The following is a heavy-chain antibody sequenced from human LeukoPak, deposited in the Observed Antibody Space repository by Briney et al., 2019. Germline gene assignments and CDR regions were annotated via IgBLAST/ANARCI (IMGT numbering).Heavy chain of an antibody. J-gene: IGHJ4*02. CDR2: ISSSSSYI. V-gene: IGHV3-21*01. Sequence: GGSLRLSCAASGFTFSGFWMSWVRQAPGKGLEWVSSISSSSSYIYYADSVKGRFTISRDNAKNSLYLQMNSLRAEDTAVYYSARGGTSTYYDFWSGYYQGYFDYWGQGTLVTVSS. CDR3: ARGGTSTYYDFWSGYYQGYFDY. D-gene: IGHD3-3*01. CDR1: GFTFSGFW.